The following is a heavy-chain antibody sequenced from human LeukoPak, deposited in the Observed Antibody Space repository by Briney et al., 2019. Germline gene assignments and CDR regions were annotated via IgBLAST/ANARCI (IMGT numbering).Heavy chain of an antibody. J-gene: IGHJ6*02. V-gene: IGHV1-18*01. Sequence: GASVKASCKASGYTFTSYGISWVRQAPGQGLEWMGWISAYNGNTNYAQKLQGRVTMTTDTSTSTAYMELRSLRSDDTAVYYCARVGNSGWTPWYYYGMDVWGQGTTVTVSS. CDR2: ISAYNGNT. CDR1: GYTFTSYG. CDR3: ARVGNSGWTPWYYYGMDV. D-gene: IGHD6-19*01.